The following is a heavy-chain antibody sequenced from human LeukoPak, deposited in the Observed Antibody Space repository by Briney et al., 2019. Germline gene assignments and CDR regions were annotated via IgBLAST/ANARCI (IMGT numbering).Heavy chain of an antibody. V-gene: IGHV3-30*18. CDR1: GFTFSSYG. CDR3: AKTSTAMVSPFDY. CDR2: ISYDGSNK. J-gene: IGHJ4*02. D-gene: IGHD5-18*01. Sequence: PGRSLRLSCAASGFTFSSYGMHWVRQAPGKGLEWLAVISYDGSNKYYADSVKGRFTIFRDNSKSTLYLQMDSLRAEDTALYYCAKTSTAMVSPFDYWGQGTLVTVSS.